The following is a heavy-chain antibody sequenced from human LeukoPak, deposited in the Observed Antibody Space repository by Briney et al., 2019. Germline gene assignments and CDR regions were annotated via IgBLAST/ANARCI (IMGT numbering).Heavy chain of an antibody. CDR1: GYTFTSYD. J-gene: IGHJ4*02. CDR2: MNPNSGNT. Sequence: ASVKVSCKASGYTFTSYDINWVRQATGQGLEWVGWMNPNSGNTGYAQKFQGRVTMTRNTSISTAYMELSSLRSEDTAVYYCARDYSSSKSWDYWSQGTLVTVSS. D-gene: IGHD6-6*01. CDR3: ARDYSSSKSWDY. V-gene: IGHV1-8*01.